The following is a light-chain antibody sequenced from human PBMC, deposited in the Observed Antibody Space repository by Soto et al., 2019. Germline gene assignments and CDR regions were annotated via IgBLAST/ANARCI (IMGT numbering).Light chain of an antibody. CDR2: GAS. CDR1: QSVTSNY. V-gene: IGKV3-20*01. CDR3: QHYVTSLTT. J-gene: IGKJ1*01. Sequence: EIVLTQSPGTLSLSPGERATLSCGASQSVTSNYLAWYQQKPGQAPRLLIFGASIRGTGIPDRFIGSGSGTDFTLTITRLEPEDFAVYYCQHYVTSLTTFGQGTKVEVK.